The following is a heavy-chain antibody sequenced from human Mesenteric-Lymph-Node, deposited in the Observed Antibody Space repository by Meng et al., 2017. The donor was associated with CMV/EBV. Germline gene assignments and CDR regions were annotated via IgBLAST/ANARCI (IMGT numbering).Heavy chain of an antibody. D-gene: IGHD6-25*01. Sequence: GSMSSSSYFWGWIRQPTGKGLEWIGSIFYTGTPYYNPSLKSRVTLSVDTSKNQFSLKLTSVSAADTAVFYCARVAYSSALYVYFDFWGQGTLVTVSS. V-gene: IGHV4-39*07. CDR3: ARVAYSSALYVYFDF. J-gene: IGHJ4*02. CDR2: IFYTGTP. CDR1: GSMSSSSYF.